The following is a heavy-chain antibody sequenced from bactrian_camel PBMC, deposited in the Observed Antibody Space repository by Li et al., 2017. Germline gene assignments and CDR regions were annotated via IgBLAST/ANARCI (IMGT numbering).Heavy chain of an antibody. D-gene: IGHD5*01. V-gene: IGHV3S1*01. J-gene: IGHJ6*01. CDR3: VTGCKDFGY. CDR1: GFTFSYNW. Sequence: HVQLVESGGGLVQPGGSLRLSCAASGFTFSYNWMGWVRQAPGKGLEWVSATASGGDSTYYANSVKGRFTISRDNAKKNTLYLQMNNLKPEDTAVYYCVTGCKDFGYFGQGTQVTVS. CDR2: TASGGDST.